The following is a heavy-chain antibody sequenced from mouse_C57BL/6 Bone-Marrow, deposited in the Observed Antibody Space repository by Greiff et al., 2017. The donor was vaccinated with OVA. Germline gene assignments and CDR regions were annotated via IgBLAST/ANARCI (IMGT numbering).Heavy chain of an antibody. Sequence: QVQLQQSGAELVRPGASVTLSCKASGYTFTDYEMHWVKQTPVHGLEWIGAIDPEIGGTAYNQKFKGKAILTADKSSSTAYMELRSLTSEDSAVYYCTSSSGPYAMDYWGQGTSVTVSS. D-gene: IGHD3-2*02. CDR2: IDPEIGGT. CDR3: TSSSGPYAMDY. J-gene: IGHJ4*01. V-gene: IGHV1-15*01. CDR1: GYTFTDYE.